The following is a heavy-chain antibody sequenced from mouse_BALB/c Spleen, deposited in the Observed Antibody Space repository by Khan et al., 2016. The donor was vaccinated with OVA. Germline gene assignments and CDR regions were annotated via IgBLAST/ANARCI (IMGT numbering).Heavy chain of an antibody. J-gene: IGHJ1*01. Sequence: EVELVESGGGLVQPGGSRKLSCAASGFTFSSFGMHWVRQAPKKGLEWVVYISSGSSTIYYVDTVKGRFTISRDNPKNTLFLQMTSLRSEDTAMYYCARSGGNFHWYFDVWGAGTSVTVSS. CDR1: GFTFSSFG. D-gene: IGHD2-1*01. CDR2: ISSGSSTI. CDR3: ARSGGNFHWYFDV. V-gene: IGHV5-17*02.